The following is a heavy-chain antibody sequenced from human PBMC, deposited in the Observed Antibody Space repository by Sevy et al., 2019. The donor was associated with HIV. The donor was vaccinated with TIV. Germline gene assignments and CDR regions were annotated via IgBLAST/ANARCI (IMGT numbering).Heavy chain of an antibody. V-gene: IGHV3-49*03. CDR1: GFTFGDYA. J-gene: IGHJ4*02. D-gene: IGHD2-21*02. Sequence: GGSLRLSCTASGFTFGDYAMSWFRQATGRGLEWVGFIRSETYGETTEYAASVKGRFTVSRDDSKSIVYLQMNSLKTEDTAVYYCTRRASRVYGDHLNLYWGQGTLVTVSS. CDR3: TRRASRVYGDHLNLY. CDR2: IRSETYGETT.